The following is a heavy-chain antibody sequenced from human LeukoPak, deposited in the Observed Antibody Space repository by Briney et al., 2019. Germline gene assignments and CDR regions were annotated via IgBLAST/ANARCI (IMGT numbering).Heavy chain of an antibody. Sequence: GGSLRLSCAASGFTFTTYAMSWVRLAPGKGLEWVSTIANSGGSTYYADSVKGRFTISRDNSKNTLYLQMNSLRAEDMAVYYCAKSHSVEQRGYFGYWGQGTLVTVSS. CDR1: GFTFTTYA. J-gene: IGHJ4*02. CDR2: IANSGGST. V-gene: IGHV3-23*01. CDR3: AKSHSVEQRGYFGY. D-gene: IGHD1/OR15-1a*01.